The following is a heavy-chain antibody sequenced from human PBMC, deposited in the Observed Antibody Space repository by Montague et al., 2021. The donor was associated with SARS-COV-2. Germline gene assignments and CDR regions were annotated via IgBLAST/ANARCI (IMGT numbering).Heavy chain of an antibody. CDR3: ARPSCSSTSCYEHLWY. D-gene: IGHD2-2*01. CDR1: GESFSGYY. Sequence: SETLSLTCAVYGESFSGYYWSWIRQPPGKGLEWIGEINHSGSTNSSPSLKSRLTISVDTSKNQFSLKLSSVTAADTAVYYCARPSCSSTSCYEHLWYWGQGTLVTVSS. CDR2: INHSGST. J-gene: IGHJ4*02. V-gene: IGHV4-34*01.